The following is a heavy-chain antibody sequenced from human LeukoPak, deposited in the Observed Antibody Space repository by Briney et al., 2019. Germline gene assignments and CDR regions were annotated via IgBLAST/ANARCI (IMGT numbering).Heavy chain of an antibody. J-gene: IGHJ4*02. Sequence: GSVKFSCKASGYTFTGHYMHWVRQAPGQGLEWMGWIDAKSGGTKYAQRFQGRVTMTRDTSINTGYMELSSLTSDDTAVYYCARWRGYSSGWSGPFDDWGQETLVTAFS. CDR3: ARWRGYSSGWSGPFDD. CDR1: GYTFTGHY. V-gene: IGHV1-2*02. CDR2: IDAKSGGT. D-gene: IGHD6-13*01.